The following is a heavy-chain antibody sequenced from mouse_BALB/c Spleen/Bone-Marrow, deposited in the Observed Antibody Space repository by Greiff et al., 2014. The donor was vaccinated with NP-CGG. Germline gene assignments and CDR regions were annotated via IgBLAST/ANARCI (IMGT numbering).Heavy chain of an antibody. CDR1: GYTFTSYW. CDR3: TRSGYFFDY. Sequence: LQQSGSELVRPGASVKLSCKASGYTFTSYWMHWVKQRPGQGLEWLGNIYPGTGEINYDEKFKGKASLTVDTSSNTAYMQLSSLTSEDSAVYYCTRSGYFFDYWGQGTTVTVSS. D-gene: IGHD3-1*01. CDR2: IYPGTGEI. J-gene: IGHJ4*01. V-gene: IGHV1S22*01.